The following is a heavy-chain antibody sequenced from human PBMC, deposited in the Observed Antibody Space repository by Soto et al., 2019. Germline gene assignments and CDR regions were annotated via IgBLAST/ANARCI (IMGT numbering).Heavy chain of an antibody. Sequence: QVQLVQSGAEVKKPGSSVKVSCKASGGTFSSYAISWVRQAPGQGLEWMGGIIPILGTANYAQKFQGRVTITADESTSTAYMELSSLRSEDTAVYYCARGPKSLWFGELLFGAFDYWGQGTLVTVSS. V-gene: IGHV1-69*01. CDR2: IIPILGTA. D-gene: IGHD3-10*01. CDR3: ARGPKSLWFGELLFGAFDY. J-gene: IGHJ4*02. CDR1: GGTFSSYA.